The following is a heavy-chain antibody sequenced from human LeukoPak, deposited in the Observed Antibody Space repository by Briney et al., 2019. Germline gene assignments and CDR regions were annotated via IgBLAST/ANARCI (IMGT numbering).Heavy chain of an antibody. J-gene: IGHJ4*02. CDR2: ISGSGGST. V-gene: IGHV3-23*01. CDR1: GFTFSSYG. CDR3: ANTFGRRVNFDY. D-gene: IGHD2/OR15-2a*01. Sequence: PGGSLRLSCAASGFTFSSYGMSWVRQAPGKGLEWVSAISGSGGSTYYADSVKGRFTISRDNSKNTLYLQMNSLRAEDTAVYYCANTFGRRVNFDYWGQGTLVTVSS.